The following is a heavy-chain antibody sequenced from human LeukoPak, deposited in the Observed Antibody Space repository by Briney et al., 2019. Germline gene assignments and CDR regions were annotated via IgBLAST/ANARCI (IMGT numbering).Heavy chain of an antibody. D-gene: IGHD6-19*01. CDR2: IYYSGST. J-gene: IGHJ3*02. CDR3: ARMEGGWVDAFDI. V-gene: IGHV4-59*01. CDR1: SGSISSYY. Sequence: SETLSLTCTVSSGSISSYYWSWIRQPPGKGLEWIGYIYYSGSTNYNPSLKSRVTISVDTSKNQFSLKLSSVTAADTAVYYCARMEGGWVDAFDIWGQGTMVTVSS.